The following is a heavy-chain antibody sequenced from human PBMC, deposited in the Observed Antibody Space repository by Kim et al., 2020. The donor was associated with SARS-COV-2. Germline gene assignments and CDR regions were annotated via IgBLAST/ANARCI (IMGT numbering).Heavy chain of an antibody. V-gene: IGHV1-2*02. CDR1: GYTFTGYY. J-gene: IGHJ6*02. CDR2: INPNSGGT. Sequence: ASVKVSCKASGYTFTGYYMHWVRQAPGQGLEWMGWINPNSGGTNYAQKFQGRVTMTRDTSISTADMELSRLRSDDTAVYYCARVPYYDILTGYLTPNYYYYGMDVWGQGTTVTVSS. CDR3: ARVPYYDILTGYLTPNYYYYGMDV. D-gene: IGHD3-9*01.